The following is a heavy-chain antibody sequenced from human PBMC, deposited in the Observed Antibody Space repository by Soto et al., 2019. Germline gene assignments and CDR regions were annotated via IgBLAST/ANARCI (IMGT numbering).Heavy chain of an antibody. CDR2: ISSSSSYI. D-gene: IGHD1-26*01. CDR1: GFTFSTYI. J-gene: IGHJ3*02. CDR3: ARVQPVELLRAFDI. V-gene: IGHV3-21*01. Sequence: GGSLRLSCAASGFTFSTYIMNWVRQAPGKGLEWVSSISSSSSYIYYADSVEGRFTISRDNAKNSLYLQMNSLRAEDTAVYYCARVQPVELLRAFDIWGQGTMVTVSS.